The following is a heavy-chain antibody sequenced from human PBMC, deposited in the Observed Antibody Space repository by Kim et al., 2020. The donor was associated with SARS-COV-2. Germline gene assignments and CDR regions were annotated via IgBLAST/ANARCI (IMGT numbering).Heavy chain of an antibody. CDR3: ATEFITIDHQFDDY. CDR1: GYIFTKYT. CDR2: INTNTGTP. Sequence: ASVKVSCKASGYIFTKYTMNWVRQAPGQGLEWLGWINTNTGTPTYAQGITGRFAFSLDTSVSTAYLRISGLKSEDTAMYYCATEFITIDHQFDDYWGQGTLVTVSS. J-gene: IGHJ4*02. D-gene: IGHD3-10*01. V-gene: IGHV7-4-1*02.